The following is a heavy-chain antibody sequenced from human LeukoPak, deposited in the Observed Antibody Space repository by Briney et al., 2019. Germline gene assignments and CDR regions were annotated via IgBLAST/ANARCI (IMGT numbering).Heavy chain of an antibody. V-gene: IGHV3-30*18. Sequence: GRSLRLSCAASGFTFSSYGMHWVRQAPGKGLEWVAVISYVGSNKYYADSVKGRFTISRDNSKNTLYLQMNSLRAEDTAVYYCAKDGAAATTADYWGQGTLVTVSS. J-gene: IGHJ4*02. CDR1: GFTFSSYG. CDR2: ISYVGSNK. CDR3: AKDGAAATTADY. D-gene: IGHD6-13*01.